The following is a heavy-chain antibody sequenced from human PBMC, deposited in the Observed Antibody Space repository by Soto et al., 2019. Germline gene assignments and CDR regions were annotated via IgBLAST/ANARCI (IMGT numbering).Heavy chain of an antibody. CDR3: VRQTIVRGVLSWFDP. V-gene: IGHV4-39*01. D-gene: IGHD3-10*01. J-gene: IGHJ5*02. CDR2: VYYNGNT. CDR1: GGSIRSGSNY. Sequence: QLQLQESGPRLVKPSETLSLICSVSGGSIRSGSNYWAWIRQPPGKGLDWIGTVYYNGNTYYNASLKSRVTISADTSKNQFSLKLSSVSAADTAVYYCVRQTIVRGVLSWFDPWGPGTLVTVSS.